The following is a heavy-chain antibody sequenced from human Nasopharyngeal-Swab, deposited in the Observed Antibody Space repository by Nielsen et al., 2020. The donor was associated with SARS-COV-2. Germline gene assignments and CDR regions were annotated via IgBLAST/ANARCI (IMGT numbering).Heavy chain of an antibody. Sequence: GESLKISCAASGFTFSSFGMHWVRQAPGKGLEWVAFIAHDASNEYYADSVKGRFSISRDSSKNTLYLQMGSLRGEDTAVYYCARDAPAHYGAFYWGRGTLVTVSS. CDR2: IAHDASNE. D-gene: IGHD4-17*01. CDR3: ARDAPAHYGAFY. V-gene: IGHV3-30*03. J-gene: IGHJ4*02. CDR1: GFTFSSFG.